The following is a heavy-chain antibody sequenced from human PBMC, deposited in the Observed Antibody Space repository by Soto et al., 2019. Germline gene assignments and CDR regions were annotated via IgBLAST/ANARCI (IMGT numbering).Heavy chain of an antibody. D-gene: IGHD6-19*01. Sequence: PSETLSLTCAVYGGSFSGYYWSWIRQPPGKGLEWIGEINHSGSTNYNPSLKSRVTISVDTSKNQFSLKLSSVTAADTAVYYCARVVLVAGPHFDYWGQGTLVTV. J-gene: IGHJ4*02. CDR1: GGSFSGYY. V-gene: IGHV4-34*01. CDR3: ARVVLVAGPHFDY. CDR2: INHSGST.